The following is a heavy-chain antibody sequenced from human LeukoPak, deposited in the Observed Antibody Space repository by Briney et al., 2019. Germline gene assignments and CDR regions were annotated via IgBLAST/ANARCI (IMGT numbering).Heavy chain of an antibody. V-gene: IGHV4-59*08. CDR2: IYYSGST. CDR1: GGSISSYY. D-gene: IGHD6-19*01. J-gene: IGHJ4*02. CDR3: AKVCSGWSPFDY. Sequence: SETLSLTCTVSGGSISSYYWSWIRQPPGKGLEWIGYIYYSGSTNYNPSLKSRVTISVDTSKNQFSLKLSSVTAADTAVYYCAKVCSGWSPFDYWGQGTLVTVSS.